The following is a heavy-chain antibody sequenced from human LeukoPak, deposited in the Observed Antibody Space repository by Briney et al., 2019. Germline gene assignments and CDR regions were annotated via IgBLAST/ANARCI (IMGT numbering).Heavy chain of an antibody. D-gene: IGHD3-22*01. Sequence: GASVKVSCKASGGTFCSYAISWVRHAPGEGLEWMGGIIPIFGTANYAQTFQGRFTITADKSTSTAYMELRSLRSDDSAVYYCARDMYDISGRADYWGQGTRATVSS. J-gene: IGHJ4*02. CDR1: GGTFCSYA. CDR2: IIPIFGTA. V-gene: IGHV1-69*06. CDR3: ARDMYDISGRADY.